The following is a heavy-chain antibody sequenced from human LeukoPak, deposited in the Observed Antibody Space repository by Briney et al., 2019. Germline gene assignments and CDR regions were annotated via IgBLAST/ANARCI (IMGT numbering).Heavy chain of an antibody. CDR2: ISSSSSYI. D-gene: IGHD3-22*01. J-gene: IGHJ3*02. Sequence: PGRSLRLSCAASGFTFSSYGMHWVRQAPGKGLEWVSSISSSSSYIYYADSVKGRFTISRDNAKNSLYLQMNSLRAEDTAVYYCARDGTHDSSGYSTRHAFDIWGQGTMVTVSS. V-gene: IGHV3-21*01. CDR3: ARDGTHDSSGYSTRHAFDI. CDR1: GFTFSSYG.